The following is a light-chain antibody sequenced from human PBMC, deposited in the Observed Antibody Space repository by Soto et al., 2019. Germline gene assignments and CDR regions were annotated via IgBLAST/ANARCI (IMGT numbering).Light chain of an antibody. CDR2: DVT. Sequence: QSALTQPASVSGSPGQSITISCTGTSSDVGGYNYVSWYQQHPGKAPKLMIFDVTNRPSGVSNRFSGSKSGNTASLTISGLQVEDDGDYYCSSYTSSSTLVVFGGGTKRTVL. J-gene: IGLJ2*01. V-gene: IGLV2-14*03. CDR3: SSYTSSSTLVV. CDR1: SSDVGGYNY.